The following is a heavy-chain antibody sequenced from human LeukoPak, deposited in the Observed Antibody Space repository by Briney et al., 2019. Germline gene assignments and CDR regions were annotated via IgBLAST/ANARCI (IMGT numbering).Heavy chain of an antibody. Sequence: SETLSLTCTVSGASVSSASYWTWIRQPPGKGVEWIAHIYNGVNTNYNPSLKSRVTISVDTSKNQFSLRLNSVTAADTAVYYCARSRAFNSGAFDPWGQGSLVTVPS. V-gene: IGHV4-61*01. CDR2: IYNGVNT. CDR1: GASVSSASY. D-gene: IGHD1-26*01. CDR3: ARSRAFNSGAFDP. J-gene: IGHJ5*02.